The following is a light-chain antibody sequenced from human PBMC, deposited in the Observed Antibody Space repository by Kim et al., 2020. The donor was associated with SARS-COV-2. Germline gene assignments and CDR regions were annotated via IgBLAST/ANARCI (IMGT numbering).Light chain of an antibody. J-gene: IGLJ1*01. CDR1: SGYNHYQ. CDR2: VGAGGTVE. CDR3: GADHGSGSDFVYI. V-gene: IGLV9-49*03. Sequence: TCTLSSGYNHYQGDGYQQRPGKGPRFVMRVGAGGTVESKGDGIPDRFSVSGSGLSRYLTIRNIEEEDESDFHCGADHGSGSDFVYIFGTGTKVTVL.